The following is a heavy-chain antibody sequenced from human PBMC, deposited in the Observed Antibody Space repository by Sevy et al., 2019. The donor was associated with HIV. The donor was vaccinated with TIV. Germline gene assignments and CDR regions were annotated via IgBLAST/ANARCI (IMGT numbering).Heavy chain of an antibody. Sequence: GGSLRLSCAASGFTFNTCGLHWVRQAPGKGLEWVAVISYDGSNKYYADSVKGRFTISRDNAKNTLYLQLNSLRDEDTAVYYCAKETQSLVWRATSYFDYWGQGTLVTVSS. CDR1: GFTFNTCG. V-gene: IGHV3-30*18. D-gene: IGHD1-26*01. J-gene: IGHJ4*02. CDR2: ISYDGSNK. CDR3: AKETQSLVWRATSYFDY.